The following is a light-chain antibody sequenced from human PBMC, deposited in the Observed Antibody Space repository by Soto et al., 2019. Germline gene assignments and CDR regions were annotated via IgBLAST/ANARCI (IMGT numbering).Light chain of an antibody. CDR1: SSDIGSYNR. V-gene: IGLV2-18*02. J-gene: IGLJ3*02. CDR2: EVI. Sequence: QSALTQPPSVSGSPGHSVTISCTGTSSDIGSYNRVSWYQQPPGTAPKLIIYEVINRPSGVPDRFSGSKSDNTASLTISGLQTDDEADYYCSSYTSSNTMVFGGGTQLTVL. CDR3: SSYTSSNTMV.